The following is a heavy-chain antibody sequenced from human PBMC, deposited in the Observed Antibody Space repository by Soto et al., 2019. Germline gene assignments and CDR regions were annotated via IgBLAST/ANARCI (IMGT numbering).Heavy chain of an antibody. CDR3: AKDIRAGMATSTGNY. V-gene: IGHV3-9*01. CDR2: ISWNSGSI. Sequence: EVQLVESGGGLVQPGRSLRLSCAASGFTFDDYAMHWVRQAPGKGLEWVSGISWNSGSIGYADSVKGRFTISRDNAKNSLYLQMNSLRAEDTALYYCAKDIRAGMATSTGNYWGQGTLVTVSS. J-gene: IGHJ4*02. D-gene: IGHD5-12*01. CDR1: GFTFDDYA.